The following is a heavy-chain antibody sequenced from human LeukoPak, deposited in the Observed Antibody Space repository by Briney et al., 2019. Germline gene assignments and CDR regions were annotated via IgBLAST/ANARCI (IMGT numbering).Heavy chain of an antibody. CDR2: ISTSSSYI. D-gene: IGHD2-15*01. Sequence: GGSLRLSCAASGFTFSTYGMNWVRQAPGKGLEWVSSISTSSSYIYYADSVRGRFTISRDNAKNSLYLQMNSLRAEDTAVYSCARGADGVSSNSRGWFDPWGQGTLVTVSS. CDR3: ARGADGVSSNSRGWFDP. CDR1: GFTFSTYG. V-gene: IGHV3-21*01. J-gene: IGHJ5*02.